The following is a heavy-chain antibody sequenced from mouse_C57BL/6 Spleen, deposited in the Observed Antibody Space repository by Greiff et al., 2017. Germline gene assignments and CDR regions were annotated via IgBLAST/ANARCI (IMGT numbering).Heavy chain of an antibody. CDR2: INPSSGYT. CDR1: GYTFTSYT. V-gene: IGHV1-4*01. J-gene: IGHJ3*01. Sequence: QVQLQQSGAELARPGASVKMSCKASGYTFTSYTMHWVKQRPGQGLEWIGYINPSSGYTKYNQKFKDKATLTADKSSSTAYMQLSSLTSEDSGGYYCASAYDEAYWGQGTLVTVSA. CDR3: ASAYDEAY. D-gene: IGHD2-12*01.